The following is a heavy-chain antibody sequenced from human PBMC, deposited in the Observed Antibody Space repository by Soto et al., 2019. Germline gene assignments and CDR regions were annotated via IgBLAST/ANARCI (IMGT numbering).Heavy chain of an antibody. CDR2: IYYSGSI. D-gene: IGHD2-2*01. J-gene: IGHJ4*02. CDR1: GGSISSYY. V-gene: IGHV4-59*01. CDR3: AKGYCISTSCPLGY. Sequence: SETLSLTCTVSGGSISSYYWSWIRQPPGKGLEWIGYIYYSGSIGYADSVKGRFTISRDNAKNSLYLQMNSLRAEDTALYYCAKGYCISTSCPLGYWGQGTLVTVSS.